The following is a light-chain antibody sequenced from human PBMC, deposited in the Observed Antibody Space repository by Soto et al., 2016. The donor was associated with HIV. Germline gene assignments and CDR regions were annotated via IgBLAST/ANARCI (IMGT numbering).Light chain of an antibody. CDR1: NIGSKS. Sequence: YELTQPPSVSVAPGKTARITCGGNNIGSKSVHWYQQKPGQAPVLVVYDDNDRPSGIPERFSGSNSGNTATLTISRVEAGDEADYYCQVWDSSSDHPGVVFGGGTNLTVL. J-gene: IGLJ2*01. CDR2: DDN. V-gene: IGLV3-21*03. CDR3: QVWDSSSDHPGVV.